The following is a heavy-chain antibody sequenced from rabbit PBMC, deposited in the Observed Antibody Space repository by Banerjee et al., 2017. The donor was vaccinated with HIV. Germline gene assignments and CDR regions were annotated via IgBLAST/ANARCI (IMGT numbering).Heavy chain of an antibody. D-gene: IGHD4-1*01. Sequence: QEQLEESGGDLVKPEGSLTLTCTASGFDLSSYYYMCWVRQAPGKGLEWIACINSNTGNTVYASWAKGRFTISKTSSTTVTLQGTSLTAADTATYFCARSGDWAFKLWGPGTLVTVS. J-gene: IGHJ4*01. CDR2: INSNTGNT. CDR1: GFDLSSYYY. CDR3: ARSGDWAFKL. V-gene: IGHV1S45*01.